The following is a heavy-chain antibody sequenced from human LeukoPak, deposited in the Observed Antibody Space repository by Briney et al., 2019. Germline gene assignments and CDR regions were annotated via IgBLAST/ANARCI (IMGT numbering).Heavy chain of an antibody. V-gene: IGHV4-34*01. J-gene: IGHJ3*01. CDR2: INHSGST. Sequence: SENLSLTCAVYGGSFNGYYWSWLRQPPGKGLDWIGKINHSGSTNYNPSLKSRVTISLGTSNNQFSLKLSSVSAADTDVYYCARAPYISDGSWGQGTMVTVSS. CDR1: GGSFNGYY. D-gene: IGHD2-15*01. CDR3: ARAPYISDGS.